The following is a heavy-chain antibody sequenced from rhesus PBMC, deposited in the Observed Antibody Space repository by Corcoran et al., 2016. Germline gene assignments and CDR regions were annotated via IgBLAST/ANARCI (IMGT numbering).Heavy chain of an antibody. CDR3: TTDPGSYGNHFDY. V-gene: IGHV3-118*01. CDR1: GFTFSSSS. Sequence: EVQLVESGGGLVQPGGSLRLSCAASGFTFSSSSMHWVRQASGKGLDGVGRSRSKSNNDETGYAASVKGRFTISRDDSKNTAYLQMNSLKTEDTAVYYCTTDPGSYGNHFDYWGQGVLVTVSA. CDR2: SRSKSNNDET. J-gene: IGHJ4*01. D-gene: IGHD4-35*01.